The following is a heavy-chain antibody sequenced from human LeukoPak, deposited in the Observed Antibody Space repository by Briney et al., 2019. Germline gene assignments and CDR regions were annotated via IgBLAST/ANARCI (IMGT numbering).Heavy chain of an antibody. V-gene: IGHV1-2*02. CDR2: INPNSGGT. CDR1: GYTFTGYY. J-gene: IGHJ4*02. Sequence: ASVKVSCKASGYTFTGYYMHWVRQAPGQGLEWMGWINPNSGGTNYAQKFQGRVTMTRDTSISTAYMELSRLRSDDTAVYYCARDSASSSGWFDYWGQGTLVTVSS. D-gene: IGHD6-19*01. CDR3: ARDSASSSGWFDY.